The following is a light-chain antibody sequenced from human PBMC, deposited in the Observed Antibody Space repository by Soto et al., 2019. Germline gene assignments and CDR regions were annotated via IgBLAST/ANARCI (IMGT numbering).Light chain of an antibody. J-gene: IGLJ3*02. CDR2: SGD. V-gene: IGLV1-44*01. Sequence: QSVLTQPPSASGTPGQRVTISCSGSRSNVGTNHVNWYQQFPGSAPKLLIHSGDQRPSGVPDRFSGSESGTSASLAISGLLSADEADYYCAVWDDGLTAWVFGGGTKVPVL. CDR3: AVWDDGLTAWV. CDR1: RSNVGTNH.